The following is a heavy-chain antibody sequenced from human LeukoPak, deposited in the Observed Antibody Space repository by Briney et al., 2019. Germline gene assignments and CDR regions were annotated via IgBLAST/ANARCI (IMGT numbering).Heavy chain of an antibody. CDR3: ARDRAYSYAFGY. J-gene: IGHJ4*02. CDR1: GGSISIYN. Sequence: SETLSLTCTVSGGSISIYNWSWIRQPAGEGLEWIGRINTSGSTNYNPSLKSRVTMSVDTSKNQFSLTLRSVTAADTAVYYCARDRAYSYAFGYWGQGTLVTVSS. D-gene: IGHD5-18*01. CDR2: INTSGST. V-gene: IGHV4-4*07.